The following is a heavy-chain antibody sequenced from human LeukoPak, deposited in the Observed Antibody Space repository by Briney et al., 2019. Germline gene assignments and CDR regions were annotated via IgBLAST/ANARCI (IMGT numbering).Heavy chain of an antibody. D-gene: IGHD5-18*01. Sequence: ASVKVSCKASGYTFTNYYIHWVRQAPGQGLEWMGIINPTGDSTSYAQKFQARVTMTRDTSTNTVYMELSSLRSEDTAVYYCARVDTAMVFPFDYWGQGTLVTVSS. V-gene: IGHV1-46*01. CDR3: ARVDTAMVFPFDY. CDR1: GYTFTNYY. CDR2: INPTGDST. J-gene: IGHJ4*02.